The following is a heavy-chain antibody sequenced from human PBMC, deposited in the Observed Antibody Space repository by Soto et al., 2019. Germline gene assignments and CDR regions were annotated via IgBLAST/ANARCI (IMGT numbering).Heavy chain of an antibody. Sequence: QLGGSLGLSFAASSFTFSSHPISWARPAAGKGLEWVSAISGSGGSTYYADSVKGRLTISRDNSKNTLYLQMNSLRAEDTAIYYCATAQQGLVQYYFDYWGQGTLVTVSS. D-gene: IGHD6-19*01. CDR3: ATAQQGLVQYYFDY. V-gene: IGHV3-23*01. CDR2: ISGSGGST. CDR1: SFTFSSHP. J-gene: IGHJ4*02.